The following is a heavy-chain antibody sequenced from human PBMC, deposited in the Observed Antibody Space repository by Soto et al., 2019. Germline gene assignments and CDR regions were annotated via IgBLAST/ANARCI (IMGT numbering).Heavy chain of an antibody. D-gene: IGHD7-27*01. V-gene: IGHV4-59*11. CDR3: TRANWYSEY. CDR1: GGSISNHY. Sequence: QVQLQESGPGLVKPSETLSLTCTVSGGSISNHYWSWIRQPPGKGLELIGYIYYNRNTNYNPSLKSRVTRSVDTSKTPISPKLSSVTAADTAVYYCTRANWYSEYWGQGTLVTVSS. CDR2: IYYNRNT. J-gene: IGHJ4*02.